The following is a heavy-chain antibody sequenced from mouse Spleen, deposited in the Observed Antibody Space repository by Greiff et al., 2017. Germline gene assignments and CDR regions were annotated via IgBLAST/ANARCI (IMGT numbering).Heavy chain of an antibody. CDR1: GFTFSSYA. Sequence: EVQLVESGGGLVKLGGSLKLSCAASGFTFSSYAMSWVRQTPEKRLEWVATISSGGGNTYYPDSVKGRFTISRDNAKNTLYLQMSSLKSEDTAMYYCARRTGPYYFDYWGQGTTLTVSS. CDR3: ARRTGPYYFDY. D-gene: IGHD4-1*01. V-gene: IGHV5-9-3*01. CDR2: ISSGGGNT. J-gene: IGHJ2*01.